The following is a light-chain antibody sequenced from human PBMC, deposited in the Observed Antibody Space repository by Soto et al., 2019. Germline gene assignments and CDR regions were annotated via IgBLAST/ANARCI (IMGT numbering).Light chain of an antibody. V-gene: IGKV3-15*01. CDR3: QQYNNWPPVT. J-gene: IGKJ1*01. CDR1: QSVSSN. CDR2: GAS. Sequence: EIVMTQSPATLSVSPGERATLSCRASQSVSSNLAWYQQKPGQAPRLLIYGASTRATGIPARFSGSGSGTEFTLTISSRLSEDFAVYYCQQYNNWPPVTFGQGTKVEIK.